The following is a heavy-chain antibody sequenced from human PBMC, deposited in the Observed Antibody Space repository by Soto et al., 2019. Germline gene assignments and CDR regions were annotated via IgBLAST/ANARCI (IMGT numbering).Heavy chain of an antibody. V-gene: IGHV1-69*13. CDR3: ARSPRGGILEWLLGFDY. CDR1: GGTFSSYA. J-gene: IGHJ4*02. CDR2: IIPIFGTA. D-gene: IGHD3-3*01. Sequence: SVKVSCKASGGTFSSYAISWVRQAPGQGLEWMGGIIPIFGTANYAQKFQGRVTITADESTSTAYMELSSLRSEDTAVYYCARSPRGGILEWLLGFDYWGQGTLVTVSS.